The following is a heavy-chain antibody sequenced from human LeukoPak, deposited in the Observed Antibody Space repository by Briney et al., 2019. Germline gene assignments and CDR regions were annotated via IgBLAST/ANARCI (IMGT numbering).Heavy chain of an antibody. CDR1: GGSISSYY. Sequence: SETLSLTCTVSGGSISSYYWSWIRQPPGKGLEWIGEINDSGSTNSNPSLKSRVTMSVDTSKNQFSLKLSSVTAADTAVYYCTRRGRNNWGEGNDYWGQGTLVTVSS. CDR2: INDSGST. V-gene: IGHV4-59*08. J-gene: IGHJ4*02. CDR3: TRRGRNNWGEGNDY. D-gene: IGHD1-1*01.